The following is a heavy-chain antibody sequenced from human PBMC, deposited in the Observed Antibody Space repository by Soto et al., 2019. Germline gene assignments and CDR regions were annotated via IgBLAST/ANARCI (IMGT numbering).Heavy chain of an antibody. V-gene: IGHV1-69*12. CDR3: ASSRGMVRGAVGPCGP. D-gene: IGHD3-10*01. CDR1: GGTFSSYA. CDR2: LIPIFGTA. J-gene: IGHJ5*02. Sequence: QVQLVQSGAEVKKPGSSVKVSCKASGGTFSSYAISWVRQAPGQGLEWMGGLIPIFGTANYAKKFQGRVTITAGDSTSTGGSALRSRRSEDTAVYYCASSRGMVRGAVGPCGPWGQGTLVTVSS.